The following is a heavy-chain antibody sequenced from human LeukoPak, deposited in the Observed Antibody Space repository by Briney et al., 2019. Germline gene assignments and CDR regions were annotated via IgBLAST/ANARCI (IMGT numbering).Heavy chain of an antibody. Sequence: PGGSLRLSCAASGFTFSSYAMSWVRQAPGKGLEWVSALSGSGGSTYYADSVKGRFTISRDNSKNTLYLQMNSLRAEDTAVYYCARVFITIFGVVTLPYMDVWGKGTTVTVSS. D-gene: IGHD3-3*01. CDR3: ARVFITIFGVVTLPYMDV. J-gene: IGHJ6*03. CDR1: GFTFSSYA. CDR2: LSGSGGST. V-gene: IGHV3-23*01.